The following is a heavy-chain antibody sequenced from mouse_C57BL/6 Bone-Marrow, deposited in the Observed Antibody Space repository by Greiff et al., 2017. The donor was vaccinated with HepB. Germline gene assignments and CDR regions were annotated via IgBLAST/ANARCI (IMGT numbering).Heavy chain of an antibody. CDR1: GYTFTSYW. Sequence: QVQLQQPGAELVKPGASVKMSCKASGYTFTSYWITWVKQRPGQGLEWIGDIYPGSGSTNYNEKFTSKATLTVDTSSSTAYMQLSSLTSEDSAVYYCARHSYYSNSAWFAYWGQGTLVTVSA. J-gene: IGHJ3*01. V-gene: IGHV1-55*01. CDR3: ARHSYYSNSAWFAY. CDR2: IYPGSGST. D-gene: IGHD2-5*01.